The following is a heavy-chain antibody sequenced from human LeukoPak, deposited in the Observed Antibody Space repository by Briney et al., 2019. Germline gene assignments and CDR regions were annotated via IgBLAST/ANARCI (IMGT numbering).Heavy chain of an antibody. D-gene: IGHD3-10*01. Sequence: PGGSLRLSCAASGFTFSSYSMNWVRQAPGKGLEWVSSISSSSSYIYYADSVKGRFTISRDNAKNSLYLQMNSLRAEDTAVYYCAKGHYDSGSYLHFDYWGQGTLVTVSS. V-gene: IGHV3-21*01. CDR1: GFTFSSYS. J-gene: IGHJ4*02. CDR3: AKGHYDSGSYLHFDY. CDR2: ISSSSSYI.